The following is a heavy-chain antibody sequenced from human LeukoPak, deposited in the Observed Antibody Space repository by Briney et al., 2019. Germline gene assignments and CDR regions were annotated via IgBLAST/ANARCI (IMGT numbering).Heavy chain of an antibody. CDR1: GDSVSSISVA. CDR3: ALARSEYHYGMDV. V-gene: IGHV6-1*01. CDR2: TYYRSKWYY. Sequence: SQTLSLTCAISGDSVSSISVAWNWITQSPSTGFEWLGRTYYRSKWYYEYAVSVKGRININPDPSKNQFSLQLNSVTPEDTAVYYCALARSEYHYGMDVWGQGTTVTVSS. J-gene: IGHJ6*02.